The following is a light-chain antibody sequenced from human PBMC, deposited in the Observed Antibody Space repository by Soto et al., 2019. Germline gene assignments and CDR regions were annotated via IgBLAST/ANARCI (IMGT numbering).Light chain of an antibody. CDR3: NSYAGSNNDV. V-gene: IGLV2-8*01. Sequence: QSVLTQPPSASGSPGQSVTISCTGTSSDVGGYNYVSWYQQHPGKAPKLMIYEVTKRPSGVPDRFSGSKSGNTASLTVSGLQAEYEAEYYCNSYAGSNNDVFGAGTKVTVL. CDR2: EVT. J-gene: IGLJ1*01. CDR1: SSDVGGYNY.